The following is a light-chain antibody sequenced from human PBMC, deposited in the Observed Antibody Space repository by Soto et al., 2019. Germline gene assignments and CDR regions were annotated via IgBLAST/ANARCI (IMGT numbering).Light chain of an antibody. Sequence: EIVLTQSPGTLSLSPGERATLSCRASQSFSSSYLAWYQQKPGQAPRLLIYGASSRATGIPDRFSGSGSGTDFTLTISRLETDDFAVYYCQQYGSSPFTFGPGTKVDIK. CDR3: QQYGSSPFT. V-gene: IGKV3-20*01. J-gene: IGKJ3*01. CDR2: GAS. CDR1: QSFSSSY.